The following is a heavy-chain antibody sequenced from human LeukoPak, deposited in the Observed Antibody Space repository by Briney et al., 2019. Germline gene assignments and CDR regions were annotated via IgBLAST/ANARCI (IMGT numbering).Heavy chain of an antibody. D-gene: IGHD3-3*01. CDR1: GFTFNNYA. V-gene: IGHV3-23*01. CDR3: AKESDFWSGYQDY. CDR2: ISGSGGST. Sequence: GGSLRLSCAASGFTFNNYAMTWVRQAPGKGLEWVSGISGSGGSTYYADSVKGRFTISRDNSKNTLYLQMNSLRAEDTAVYHCAKESDFWSGYQDYWGQGTLVTVSS. J-gene: IGHJ4*02.